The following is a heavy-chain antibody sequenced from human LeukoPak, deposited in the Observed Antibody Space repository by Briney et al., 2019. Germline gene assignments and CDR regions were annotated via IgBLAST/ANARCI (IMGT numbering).Heavy chain of an antibody. CDR3: AKLDYGAHYYYHMDV. V-gene: IGHV4-38-2*01. J-gene: IGHJ6*03. Sequence: PSETLSLTCAVSGWSISSGYYWGWSRQPPGEGLGWVGSIYHSGSTYYNPTLKSRVTISVDASKNQFSLKLSSVIAADTAVYYCAKLDYGAHYYYHMDVWGKGTTVTVSS. CDR2: IYHSGST. CDR1: GWSISSGYY. D-gene: IGHD4-17*01.